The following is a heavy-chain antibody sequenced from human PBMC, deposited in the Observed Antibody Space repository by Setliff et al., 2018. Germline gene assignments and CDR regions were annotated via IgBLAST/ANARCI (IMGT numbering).Heavy chain of an antibody. J-gene: IGHJ5*02. Sequence: NLPETLSLTCTVSGGSFSGYYWNWIRQAPGKGLEWIGEINHRGTTSYTPSLEGRVTISVDTSKNLFSLKLSSVTAADTAVYFCARGPRFDYESPTYLRRFDPWGQGTAVTVS. D-gene: IGHD3-22*01. CDR3: ARGPRFDYESPTYLRRFDP. V-gene: IGHV4-34*01. CDR2: INHRGTT. CDR1: GGSFSGYY.